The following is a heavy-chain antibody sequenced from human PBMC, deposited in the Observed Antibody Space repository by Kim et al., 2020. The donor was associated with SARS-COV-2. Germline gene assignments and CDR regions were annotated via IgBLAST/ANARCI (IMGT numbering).Heavy chain of an antibody. CDR1: GFTFSSYS. J-gene: IGHJ6*02. CDR3: AKLIQPGISYYYNGMDV. D-gene: IGHD2-2*01. CDR2: ISPRGTYI. Sequence: GGSLRLSCAASGFTFSSYSINWVRQAPGKGLEWVSFISPRGTYIYYADSVKGRFTVSRDNAENSLFLQMDSLRAEDTAVYYCAKLIQPGISYYYNGMDVWGHGTAVIVSS. V-gene: IGHV3-21*03.